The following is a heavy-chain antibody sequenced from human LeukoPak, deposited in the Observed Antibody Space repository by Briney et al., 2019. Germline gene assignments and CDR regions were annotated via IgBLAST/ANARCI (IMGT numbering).Heavy chain of an antibody. Sequence: SETLSLTCIVSGDSISSGNYYWGWIRQPPGKGLEWIGSIDYSGSTYYSPSLKSRVTISVDTSKNQFSLRLNSVTAADTSVYYCARRPGEYGGNDFDYWGQGTLVTVSS. J-gene: IGHJ4*02. CDR1: GDSISSGNYY. D-gene: IGHD4/OR15-4a*01. V-gene: IGHV4-39*01. CDR3: ARRPGEYGGNDFDY. CDR2: IDYSGST.